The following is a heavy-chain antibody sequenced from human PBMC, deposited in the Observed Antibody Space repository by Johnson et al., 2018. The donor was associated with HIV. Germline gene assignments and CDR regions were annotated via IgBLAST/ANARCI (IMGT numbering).Heavy chain of an antibody. V-gene: IGHV3-30*03. D-gene: IGHD5-12*01. CDR3: ARDVDKDAFDI. CDR1: GFTFSSYG. Sequence: QVQLVESGGGVVQPGRSLRLSCAASGFTFSSYGMHWVRQAPGKGLEWVAVISYDGSNKYYADSVQGRFTIARDNTTNTLYLQMNSLRTEDTAVYYCARDVDKDAFDIWGQGTMVTVSS. CDR2: ISYDGSNK. J-gene: IGHJ3*02.